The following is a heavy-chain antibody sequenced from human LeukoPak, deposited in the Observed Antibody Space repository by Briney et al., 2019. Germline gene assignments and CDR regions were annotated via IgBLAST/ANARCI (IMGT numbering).Heavy chain of an antibody. Sequence: GAPLKISCKGYGYSFTSYWIGCETQMPGTGIEYMGIIYPGDSGTRYSPSFQGQVTISADKSISTAYLQWSSLKASDTAMYYCARPRFDYYDSSGYFDYWGQGTLVTVSS. J-gene: IGHJ4*02. CDR1: GYSFTSYW. CDR3: ARPRFDYYDSSGYFDY. D-gene: IGHD3-22*01. CDR2: IYPGDSGT. V-gene: IGHV5-51*01.